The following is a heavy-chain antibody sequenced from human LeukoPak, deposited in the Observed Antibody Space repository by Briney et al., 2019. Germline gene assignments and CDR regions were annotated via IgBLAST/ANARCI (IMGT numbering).Heavy chain of an antibody. CDR3: ARVGIAAAGTVDY. CDR1: GFTFSSYS. V-gene: IGHV3-48*04. CDR2: ISSSSSTI. Sequence: GGSLRLSCAASGFTFSSYSMNWVRQAPGKGLEWVSYISSSSSTIYYADSVKGRFTISRDNAKNSLYLQMNSLRAEDTAVYYCARVGIAAAGTVDYWGQGTLVTVSS. D-gene: IGHD6-13*01. J-gene: IGHJ4*02.